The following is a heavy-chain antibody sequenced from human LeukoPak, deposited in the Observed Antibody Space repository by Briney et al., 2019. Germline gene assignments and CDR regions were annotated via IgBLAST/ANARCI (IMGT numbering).Heavy chain of an antibody. Sequence: ASVKVSCKASGYTSTGYYMHWVRQAPGQGLEWMGWINPNSGGTNYAQKFQGRVTMTRDTSISTAYMELSRLRSDDTAVYYCARDLRNIVVVVAASRHNGMDVWGQGTTVTVSS. CDR1: GYTSTGYY. J-gene: IGHJ6*02. CDR3: ARDLRNIVVVVAASRHNGMDV. V-gene: IGHV1-2*02. CDR2: INPNSGGT. D-gene: IGHD2-15*01.